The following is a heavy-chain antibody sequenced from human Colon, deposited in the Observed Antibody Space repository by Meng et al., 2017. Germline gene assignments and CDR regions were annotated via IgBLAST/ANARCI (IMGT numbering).Heavy chain of an antibody. CDR3: AREATSSGYTYYFDY. Sequence: SETLSLPCTVSGGSLSTYYWSWIRQPAGKGLDWIGGIYTSGASNYNPSLKSRDTLSVDTYKNQFSLKLNSVTAADTAVYYCAREATSSGYTYYFDYWGQGRLVTVSS. CDR1: GGSLSTYY. J-gene: IGHJ4*02. D-gene: IGHD3-22*01. V-gene: IGHV4-4*07. CDR2: IYTSGAS.